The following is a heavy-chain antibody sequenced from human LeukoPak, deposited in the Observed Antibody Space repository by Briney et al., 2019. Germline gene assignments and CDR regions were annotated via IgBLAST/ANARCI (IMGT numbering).Heavy chain of an antibody. J-gene: IGHJ4*02. V-gene: IGHV3-7*01. CDR3: ARGDDYGDYKHDYFDY. CDR2: IKHDGSET. D-gene: IGHD4-17*01. CDR1: GFTFSSYG. Sequence: PGRSLRLSCAASGFTFSSYGMHWVRQAPGKGLECVANIKHDGSETFYVDSVKGRFTISRDNAKNSLYVQMNSLRAEDTAVYYCARGDDYGDYKHDYFDYWGQGTLVTVSS.